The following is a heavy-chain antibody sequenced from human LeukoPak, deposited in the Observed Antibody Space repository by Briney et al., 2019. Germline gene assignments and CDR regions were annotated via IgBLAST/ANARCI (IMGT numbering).Heavy chain of an antibody. D-gene: IGHD6-19*01. J-gene: IGHJ4*02. CDR1: GGSISSKSYY. V-gene: IGHV4-39*02. CDR3: ASSTSGWYNGNDY. Sequence: PSETLSLTCTVSGGSISSKSYYWGWIRQPPGKGLEWIGSVYYTGNTYYNPSLKSRVTISLDTSKNHFSPNLSSVTAADTAVYFCASSTSGWYNGNDYWGQGTLVTVSS. CDR2: VYYTGNT.